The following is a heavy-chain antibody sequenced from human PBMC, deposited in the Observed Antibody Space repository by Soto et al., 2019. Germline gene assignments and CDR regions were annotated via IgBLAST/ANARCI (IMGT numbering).Heavy chain of an antibody. J-gene: IGHJ3*02. Sequence: GESLKISGKGCGYSFTSYWSSGVRQMPGKGLEWMGRIDPSDSYTNYSPSFQGHVTISADKSISTAYLQWSSLKASDTAMYYSARPTYYYDSSGSLDAFDIWGQGPMVTVS. CDR3: ARPTYYYDSSGSLDAFDI. D-gene: IGHD3-22*01. V-gene: IGHV5-10-1*01. CDR2: IDPSDSYT. CDR1: GYSFTSYW.